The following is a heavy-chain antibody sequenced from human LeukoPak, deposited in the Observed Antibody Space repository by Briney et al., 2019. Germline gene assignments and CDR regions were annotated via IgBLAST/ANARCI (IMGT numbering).Heavy chain of an antibody. CDR1: GFXVSSNY. V-gene: IGHV3-53*01. Sequence: GGSLRLSCAASGFXVSSNYFSWVRQAPGKGLEWGSVIYSGGGTYYADSVKGRFTISRDNSKNTVYLQMNSLRAEDTAVYYCARGSRDGSGSYYRHFDYWGQGTLVTVSS. CDR2: IYSGGGT. J-gene: IGHJ4*02. CDR3: ARGSRDGSGSYYRHFDY. D-gene: IGHD3-10*01.